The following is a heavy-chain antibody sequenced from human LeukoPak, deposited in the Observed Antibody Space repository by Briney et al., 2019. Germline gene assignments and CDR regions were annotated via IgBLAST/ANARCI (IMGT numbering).Heavy chain of an antibody. D-gene: IGHD2-2*01. Sequence: GASVKVSCKASGYTFTGYYMHWVRQAPGQGLEWMGWINPNSGGTNYAQKFQGRVTMTRDTSISTAYMELSRLRSDDTAVYYCARGRYCSSTSCLPGDYWGRGTLVTASS. CDR2: INPNSGGT. CDR3: ARGRYCSSTSCLPGDY. J-gene: IGHJ4*02. V-gene: IGHV1-2*02. CDR1: GYTFTGYY.